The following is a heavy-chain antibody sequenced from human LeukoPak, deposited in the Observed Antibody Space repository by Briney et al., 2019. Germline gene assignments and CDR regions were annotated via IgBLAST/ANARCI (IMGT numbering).Heavy chain of an antibody. CDR1: GYTFTGYY. D-gene: IGHD1-1*01. V-gene: IGHV1-2*02. Sequence: GASVKVSFKASGYTFTGYYMHWVRQAPGQGLEWMGWINPNSGGTNYAQKFQGRVTMTRDTSISTAYMELSRLRSDDTAVYYCARVGDWNDLWSWFDPWGQGTLVTVSS. CDR2: INPNSGGT. J-gene: IGHJ5*02. CDR3: ARVGDWNDLWSWFDP.